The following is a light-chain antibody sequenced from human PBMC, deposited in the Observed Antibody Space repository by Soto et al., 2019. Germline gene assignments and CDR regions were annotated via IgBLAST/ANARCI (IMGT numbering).Light chain of an antibody. CDR1: QSVSSNY. CDR3: QQYTTSSWT. Sequence: DIALTQSAVTLSSSRGERATLSCRASQSVSSNYLAWYQQKPGQAPRVLIYGTSSRATGIPDRFSGSGSGTDFTLTISRLEPEDFAVYYCQQYTTSSWTFGQGTKVDIK. J-gene: IGKJ1*01. CDR2: GTS. V-gene: IGKV3-20*01.